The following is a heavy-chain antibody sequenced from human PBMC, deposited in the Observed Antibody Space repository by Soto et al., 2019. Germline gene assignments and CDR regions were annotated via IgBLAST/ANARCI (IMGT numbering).Heavy chain of an antibody. CDR2: ISYSGST. J-gene: IGHJ6*02. V-gene: IGHV4-59*01. Sequence: SSETLSLTCTVSGGSISSYYWSWIRQPPGKGLEWIGYISYSGSTNYNPSLKSRVTISVDTSKNHFSLKLSAVTAADTAVYYCARDQATMARGYYYYGMDVWGQGTTVTVSS. CDR3: ARDQATMARGYYYYGMDV. D-gene: IGHD3-10*01. CDR1: GGSISSYY.